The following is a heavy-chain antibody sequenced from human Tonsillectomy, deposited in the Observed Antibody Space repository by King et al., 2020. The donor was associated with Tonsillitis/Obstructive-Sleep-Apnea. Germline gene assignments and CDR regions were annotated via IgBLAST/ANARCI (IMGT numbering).Heavy chain of an antibody. D-gene: IGHD4-17*01. V-gene: IGHV4-39*01. CDR3: ARSVMTTVTDPDFDY. CDR1: GGSISSSSYY. Sequence: QLQESGPGLVKPSETLSLTCTVSGGSISSSSYYWGWIRQPPGKGLEWIESIYYSGSTYYNPSLQSRVTISVDTSKNQFSLKLSSVTAADTAVYYCARSVMTTVTDPDFDYWGQGTLVTVSS. J-gene: IGHJ4*02. CDR2: IYYSGST.